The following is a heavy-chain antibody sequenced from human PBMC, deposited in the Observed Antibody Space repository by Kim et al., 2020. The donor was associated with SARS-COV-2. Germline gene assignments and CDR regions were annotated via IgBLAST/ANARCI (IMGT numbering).Heavy chain of an antibody. J-gene: IGHJ4*02. V-gene: IGHV1-69*04. Sequence: YEPKFQGRVTITAEKSTSTAYMELSSLRSEDTAVYYCARVPGIAAAGFDYWGQGTLVTVSS. CDR3: ARVPGIAAAGFDY. D-gene: IGHD6-13*01.